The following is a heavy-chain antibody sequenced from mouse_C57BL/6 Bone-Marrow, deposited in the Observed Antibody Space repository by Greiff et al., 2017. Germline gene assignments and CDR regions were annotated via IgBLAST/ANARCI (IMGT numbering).Heavy chain of an antibody. CDR1: GYSITSGYY. CDR2: ISYDGSN. J-gene: IGHJ2*01. Sequence: EVKVEESGPGLVKPSQSLSLTCSVTGYSITSGYYWNWIRQFPGNKLEWMGYISYDGSNNYNPSLKNRISITRDTSKNQFFLKLNSVTTEDTATYYCARGDPGYFDYWGQGTTLTVSS. CDR3: ARGDPGYFDY. V-gene: IGHV3-6*01.